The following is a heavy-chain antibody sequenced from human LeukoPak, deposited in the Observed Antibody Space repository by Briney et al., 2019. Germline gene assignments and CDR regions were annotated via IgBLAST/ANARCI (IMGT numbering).Heavy chain of an antibody. Sequence: GGSLRLSCVASGFTVSSNYTSWVRQAPGKGLEWVSVIYSGGRTYYADSVKGRFTISRDSSKNTLYLQMNSLGAEDTAVYYCAGLYGSGSYFYWGQGTLVTVSS. CDR2: IYSGGRT. CDR3: AGLYGSGSYFY. J-gene: IGHJ4*02. D-gene: IGHD3-10*01. V-gene: IGHV3-53*01. CDR1: GFTVSSNY.